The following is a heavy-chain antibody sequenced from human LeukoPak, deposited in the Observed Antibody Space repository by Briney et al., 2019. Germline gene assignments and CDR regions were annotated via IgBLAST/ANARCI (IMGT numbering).Heavy chain of an antibody. D-gene: IGHD3-22*01. V-gene: IGHV3-7*04. CDR2: IKQDGSEK. J-gene: IGHJ4*02. Sequence: GGSLRLSCAASGFTFSSHLMSWVRQAPGKGLEWVANIKQDGSEKYYVDSVKGRFTISRDNAKNSLYLQMNSRRAEDTDVYYCARDMGGYSIATFDYWGQGTLVTVSS. CDR3: ARDMGGYSIATFDY. CDR1: GFTFSSHL.